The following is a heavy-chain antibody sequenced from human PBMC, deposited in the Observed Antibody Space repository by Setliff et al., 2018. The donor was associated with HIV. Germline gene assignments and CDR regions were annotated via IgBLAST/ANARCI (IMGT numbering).Heavy chain of an antibody. CDR2: IGGSTGST. J-gene: IGHJ6*02. CDR3: AKPLTQWGVSPYHYAVDV. Sequence: GVLRLSCAASGFTFSTYRMNWVRQAPGKGLEWVSAIGGSTGSTYYADSVKGRFTISTDNSKNTLYLQMNSLRAEDTAVYYCAKPLTQWGVSPYHYAVDVWGQGTTVTV. CDR1: GFTFSTYR. V-gene: IGHV3-23*01. D-gene: IGHD1-26*01.